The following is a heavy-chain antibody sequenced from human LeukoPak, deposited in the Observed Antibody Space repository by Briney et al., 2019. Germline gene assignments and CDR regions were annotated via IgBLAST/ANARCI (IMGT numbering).Heavy chain of an antibody. V-gene: IGHV4-34*12. CDR3: ARVGGIAVAGYFDY. CDR1: GASFSGYY. J-gene: IGHJ4*02. CDR2: IFHTGYT. Sequence: SETLSLTCAVYGASFSGYYWSWIRQSPGKGLEWIGEIFHTGYTKYNPSLKSRVTMSIDTSRNQFSLKLTSVTAADTAVYYCARVGGIAVAGYFDYWGQGTLVTVSS. D-gene: IGHD6-19*01.